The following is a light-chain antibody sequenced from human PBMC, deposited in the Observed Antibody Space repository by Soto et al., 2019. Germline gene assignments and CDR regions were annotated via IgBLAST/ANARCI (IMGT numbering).Light chain of an antibody. V-gene: IGLV2-8*01. J-gene: IGLJ1*01. CDR2: EVN. CDR1: SSDVGGYNY. CDR3: SSYAGSNNFGV. Sequence: QSALTHPPSASGSPGQSVTISSTGTSSDVGGYNYVSWYQQHPGKAPKLMIYEVNKRPSGVPDRFSGSKSGNTASLTVSGLQAEDEAYYYCSSYAGSNNFGVFGTGTKLTVL.